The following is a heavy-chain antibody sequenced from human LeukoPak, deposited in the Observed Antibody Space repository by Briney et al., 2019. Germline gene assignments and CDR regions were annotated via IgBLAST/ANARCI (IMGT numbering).Heavy chain of an antibody. CDR1: GYNFPTYW. V-gene: IGHV5-51*01. CDR3: ARLGPLYYYDSSGPGTWFDP. D-gene: IGHD3-22*01. CDR2: IYPSDSDT. Sequence: GESLKISCKSSGYNFPTYWIGWVRQMPGKGLEWMGIIYPSDSDTRYSPSFQGQVTISADKSISTAYLQWSSLKASDTAMYYCARLGPLYYYDSSGPGTWFDPWGQGTLVTVSS. J-gene: IGHJ5*02.